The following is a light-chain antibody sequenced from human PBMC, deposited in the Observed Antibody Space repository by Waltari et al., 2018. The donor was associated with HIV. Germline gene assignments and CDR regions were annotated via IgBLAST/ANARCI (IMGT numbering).Light chain of an antibody. Sequence: QSALTQPPSASGSPGQPVTISCTGTSSDVGGYNYVSWYQQHPGKAPKLMIYEVSKRPSGVPDRFSGSKSGNTASLTVSGLQAEDEADYYCSSDAGSNNLVFGGGTKLTVL. CDR1: SSDVGGYNY. CDR3: SSDAGSNNLV. J-gene: IGLJ2*01. CDR2: EVS. V-gene: IGLV2-8*01.